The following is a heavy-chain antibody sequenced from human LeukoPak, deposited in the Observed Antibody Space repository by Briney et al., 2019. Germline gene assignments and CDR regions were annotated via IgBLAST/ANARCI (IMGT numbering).Heavy chain of an antibody. CDR1: GGSISSYY. Sequence: SETLSLTCTVSGGSISSYYWGWIRQPAGKGLEWIGRIYTSGSTYYNPSLKSRVTISVDTSKNQFSLKLSSVTAADTAVYYCARGANLEWFNNWFDPWGQGTLVTVSS. CDR2: IYTSGST. D-gene: IGHD3-3*01. J-gene: IGHJ5*02. V-gene: IGHV4-4*07. CDR3: ARGANLEWFNNWFDP.